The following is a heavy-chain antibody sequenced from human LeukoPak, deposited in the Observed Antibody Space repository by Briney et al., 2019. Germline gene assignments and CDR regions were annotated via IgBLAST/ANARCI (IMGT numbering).Heavy chain of an antibody. CDR2: FDPEDGET. CDR1: GYTLAELS. CDR3: AVTGGYSSSWYPPSGDWFDP. D-gene: IGHD6-13*01. Sequence: ASVKVSCKVSGYTLAELSMHWMRQAPGKGLEWMGGFDPEDGETIYAQKFQGRVTMTEDTSTDTAYMELSSLRSEDTAVYYCAVTGGYSSSWYPPSGDWFDPWGQGTLVTVSS. J-gene: IGHJ5*02. V-gene: IGHV1-24*01.